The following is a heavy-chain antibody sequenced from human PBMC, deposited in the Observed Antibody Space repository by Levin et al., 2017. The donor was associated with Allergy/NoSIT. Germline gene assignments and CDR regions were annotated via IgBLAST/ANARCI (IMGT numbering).Heavy chain of an antibody. Sequence: GGSLRLSCAASGFIVSSNYMSWVRQAPGKGLEWVSLIYNDDITFYADSVKGRFTISRDNSENTLYLQMNTLRVEDTAVYYCARGINYDSGGYPGAVDYLGQGTLVTVSP. CDR3: ARGINYDSGGYPGAVDY. J-gene: IGHJ4*02. CDR1: GFIVSSNY. D-gene: IGHD3-22*01. CDR2: IYNDDIT. V-gene: IGHV3-53*01.